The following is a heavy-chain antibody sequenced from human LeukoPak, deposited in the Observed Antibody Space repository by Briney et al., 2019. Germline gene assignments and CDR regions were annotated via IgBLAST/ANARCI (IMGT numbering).Heavy chain of an antibody. J-gene: IGHJ6*02. CDR1: RFSFTTYT. CDR3: ARGLTIFGVVIISYYYYGMDV. Sequence: PGGSLRLSCAAARFSFTTYTMHWVRQAPGKGLEWVAVISYDGSNKYYADSVKGRFTISRDNSKNTLYLQMNSLRAEDTAVYYCARGLTIFGVVIISYYYYGMDVWGQGTTVTVSS. CDR2: ISYDGSNK. D-gene: IGHD3-3*01. V-gene: IGHV3-30*04.